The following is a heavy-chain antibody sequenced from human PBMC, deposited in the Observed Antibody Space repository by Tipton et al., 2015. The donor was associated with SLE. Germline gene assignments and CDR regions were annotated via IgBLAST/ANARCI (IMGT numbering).Heavy chain of an antibody. CDR2: INHSGST. D-gene: IGHD3-3*01. V-gene: IGHV4-34*01. Sequence: TLSLTCAVYGGSFSAYYWSWIRQPPGKGLEWIGEINHSGSTNYNPSLKSRVTISVDTSKNQFSLKLSSVTAADTAVYYCARFWSGYSYYFDYWGQGTLVTVSS. CDR3: ARFWSGYSYYFDY. CDR1: GGSFSAYY. J-gene: IGHJ4*02.